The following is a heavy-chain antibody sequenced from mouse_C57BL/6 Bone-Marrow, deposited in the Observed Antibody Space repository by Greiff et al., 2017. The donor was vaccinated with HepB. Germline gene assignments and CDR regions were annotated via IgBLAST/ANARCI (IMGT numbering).Heavy chain of an antibody. D-gene: IGHD1-1*01. CDR3: ARPHYYGSSYRYFDV. J-gene: IGHJ1*03. V-gene: IGHV1-52*01. CDR2: IDPSDSET. Sequence: VQLQQPGAELVRPGSSVKLSCKASGYTFTSYWMHWVKQRPIQGLEWIGNIDPSDSETHYNQKFKDKATLTVDKSSSTAYMQLSSLTSEDSAVYYCARPHYYGSSYRYFDVWGTGTTVTVSS. CDR1: GYTFTSYW.